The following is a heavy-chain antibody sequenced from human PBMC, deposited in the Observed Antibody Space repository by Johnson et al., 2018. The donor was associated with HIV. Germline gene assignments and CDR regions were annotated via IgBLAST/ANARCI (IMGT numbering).Heavy chain of an antibody. CDR1: GFAFSSYV. CDR2: IPYDGSNK. Sequence: QMQLVESGGGVVQPGRSLRLSCAASGFAFSSYVMHWVRQAPGKGLEWVAVIPYDGSNKYYADSVKGRFTISRDNSKNTLYLQMNSLRAEDTALYYCARDGGSSPVQGAFDIWGQGTMVTVSS. J-gene: IGHJ3*02. V-gene: IGHV3-30*04. CDR3: ARDGGSSPVQGAFDI. D-gene: IGHD3-16*01.